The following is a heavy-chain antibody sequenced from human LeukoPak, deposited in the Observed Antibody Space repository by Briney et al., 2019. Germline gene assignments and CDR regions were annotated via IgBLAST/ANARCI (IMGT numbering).Heavy chain of an antibody. D-gene: IGHD3-3*01. CDR2: IDHGGST. V-gene: IGHV4-34*01. Sequence: NPSETLSLTCAVYGGSISGYHWSWIRQPPGKGLEWIGEIDHGGSTNYNPSLKSRVTISVDTSKNQFSLKLSSVTAAETAVYYCARALLNVFGVVWEDRYYYYMDVWGKGTTVTVSS. J-gene: IGHJ6*03. CDR3: ARALLNVFGVVWEDRYYYYMDV. CDR1: GGSISGYH.